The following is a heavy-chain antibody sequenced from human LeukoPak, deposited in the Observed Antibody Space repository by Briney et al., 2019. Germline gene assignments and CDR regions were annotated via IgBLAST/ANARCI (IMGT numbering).Heavy chain of an antibody. CDR3: ARLRAGVYFDY. D-gene: IGHD2-8*01. J-gene: IGHJ4*02. Sequence: PGGSLRLSCAASGFSFSSYSMNGVRRAPGKGLEWVSYISGSSSTIFCADSVKGRFTIYRDNAKNSLSLQMNSLRDEDTAVYYCARLRAGVYFDYWGQGTMVTVSS. CDR2: ISGSSSTI. CDR1: GFSFSSYS. V-gene: IGHV3-48*02.